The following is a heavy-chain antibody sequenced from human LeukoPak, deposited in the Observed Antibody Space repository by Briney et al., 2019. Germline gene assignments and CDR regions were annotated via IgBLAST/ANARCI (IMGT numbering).Heavy chain of an antibody. J-gene: IGHJ5*02. D-gene: IGHD5-12*01. CDR2: IYPADSDT. Sequence: GESLKISCQASGYSFTNYWIGWVRQMPGKGLEWMGIIYPADSDTRYSPSFQGQATISADRSINTAYLQWNSLKASDTAIYYCARLRATSGYDLYHWGQGALVTVSS. V-gene: IGHV5-51*01. CDR3: ARLRATSGYDLYH. CDR1: GYSFTNYW.